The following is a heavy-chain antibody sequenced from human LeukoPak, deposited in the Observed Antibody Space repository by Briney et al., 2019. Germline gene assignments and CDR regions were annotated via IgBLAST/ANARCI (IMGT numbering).Heavy chain of an antibody. D-gene: IGHD1-14*01. J-gene: IGHJ5*02. CDR1: GNSISSGDNY. Sequence: SQTLSLTCTVSGNSISSGDNYWSWIRQPAGKGLEWIGRIYYSGSTNYNPSLKSRVTISVDTSKNQFSLKLSSVTAADTAVYYCARAKFRNSPFDPWGQGTLVTVSS. CDR3: ARAKFRNSPFDP. CDR2: IYYSGST. V-gene: IGHV4-61*02.